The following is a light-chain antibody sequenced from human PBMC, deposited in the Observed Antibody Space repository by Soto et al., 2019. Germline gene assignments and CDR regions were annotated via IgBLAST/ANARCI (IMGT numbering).Light chain of an antibody. J-gene: IGKJ4*01. CDR3: QQYHKYPLT. CDR1: QAITNY. V-gene: IGKV1-16*02. Sequence: DIQMAQSPSSLSVSVGDTVTITCRASQAITNYYLAWFQHKPGKAPKALIYAASSLQRGVPSKFSGSGSGTDFTLTISSLQPEDSATYYCQQYHKYPLTFGGGTKVEIK. CDR2: AAS.